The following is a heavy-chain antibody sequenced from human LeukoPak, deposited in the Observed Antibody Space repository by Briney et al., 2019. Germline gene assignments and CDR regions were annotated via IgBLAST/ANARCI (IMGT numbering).Heavy chain of an antibody. D-gene: IGHD5-12*01. V-gene: IGHV3-21*01. CDR3: ARDRSAVARENDY. Sequence: GGSLRLSCAASGFTFSSYSMNWVRQAPGKGLEWVSSISSSSSYIYYADSVKGRFTISRGNAKNSLYLQMNSLRAEDTAVYYCARDRSAVARENDYWGQGTLVTVSS. CDR2: ISSSSSYI. CDR1: GFTFSSYS. J-gene: IGHJ4*02.